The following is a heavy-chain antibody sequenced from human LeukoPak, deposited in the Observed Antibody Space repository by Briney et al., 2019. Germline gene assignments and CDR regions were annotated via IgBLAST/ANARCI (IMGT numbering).Heavy chain of an antibody. J-gene: IGHJ3*02. CDR1: GFTFSSYG. CDR3: ARGYCSGGTCYPHDTFDI. CDR2: IRYDGSNK. Sequence: GGSLRLSCAASGFTFSSYGMHWVRQAPGKGLEWVAFIRYDGSNKYYADSVKGRFTISRDNSKNTLYLQMNSLRAEDTAVYYCARGYCSGGTCYPHDTFDIWGQGTMVTVSS. D-gene: IGHD2-15*01. V-gene: IGHV3-30*02.